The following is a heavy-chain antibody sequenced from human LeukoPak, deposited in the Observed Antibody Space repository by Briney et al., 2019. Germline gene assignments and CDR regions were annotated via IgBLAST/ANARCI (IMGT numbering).Heavy chain of an antibody. J-gene: IGHJ4*02. V-gene: IGHV3-30*03. CDR1: GFTFSRYG. CDR2: ISYDGKNK. Sequence: GGSLRLSCAASGFTFSRYGMHWVRQAPGKGLEWVAVISYDGKNKYYADSVKGRFTISRDNSKNTLYLQMNSLRAEDTAVYYCASHWAQQVVSDYWGQGTLVTVSS. CDR3: ASHWAQQVVSDY. D-gene: IGHD6-13*01.